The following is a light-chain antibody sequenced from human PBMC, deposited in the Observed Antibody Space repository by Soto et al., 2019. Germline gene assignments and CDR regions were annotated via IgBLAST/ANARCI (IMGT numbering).Light chain of an antibody. V-gene: IGKV3-11*01. J-gene: IGKJ4*01. CDR3: QQRSNWLT. Sequence: EIVLTQSPGTLSLSPGERATLSCRASQAIDIHLAWYQHKPGQAPRLLIYNATNRPAGIPVRFSGSGSGTDFTLTISSLEPEDFGVYCCQQRSNWLTFGGGTKVEIK. CDR2: NAT. CDR1: QAIDIH.